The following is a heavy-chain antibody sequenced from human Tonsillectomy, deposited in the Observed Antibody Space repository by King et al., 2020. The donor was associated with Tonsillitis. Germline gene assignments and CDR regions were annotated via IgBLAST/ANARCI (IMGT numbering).Heavy chain of an antibody. CDR1: GFTFSSYA. CDR3: ANGFGDSSGYYFYYFDP. D-gene: IGHD3-22*01. J-gene: IGHJ4*02. CDR2: ISYDGSNE. Sequence: VQLVESGGGVVQPGRSLRLSCAASGFTFSSYAMHWVRQAPGKGLEWVAVISYDGSNEYYADSVKGRFTISRDNSKNTLYLQMNSLSSEDTAMYYCANGFGDSSGYYFYYFDPWGRGTLVTVSS. V-gene: IGHV3-30-3*01.